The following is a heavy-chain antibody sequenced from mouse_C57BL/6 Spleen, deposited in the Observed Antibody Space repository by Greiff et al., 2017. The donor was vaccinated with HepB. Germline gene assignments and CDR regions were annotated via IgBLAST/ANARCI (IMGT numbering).Heavy chain of an antibody. CDR3: ARGGDYDGWFAY. CDR1: GYNFTSYW. Sequence: VQLQQPGAELVRPGPSVKLSCKASGYNFTSYWMPWVKQRPGQGLEWIGVIDASASYTNYTHTFKGKATVTVDTSSSTAYMQFSSLTSEDSAVYDCARGGDYDGWFAYWGQGTLVTVSA. D-gene: IGHD2-4*01. J-gene: IGHJ3*01. CDR2: IDASASYT. V-gene: IGHV1-59*01.